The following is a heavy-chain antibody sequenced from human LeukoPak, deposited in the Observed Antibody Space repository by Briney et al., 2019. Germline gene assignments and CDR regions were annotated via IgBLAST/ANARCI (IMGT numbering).Heavy chain of an antibody. CDR1: GFTFSSYA. CDR2: ISGSGGST. J-gene: IGHJ4*02. D-gene: IGHD2-2*01. V-gene: IGHV3-23*01. CDR3: AREGPCSSTSCYAEGYFDY. Sequence: PGGSLRLSCAASGFTFSSYAMSWVRQAPGKGLEWVSAISGSGGSTYYADSVKGRFTISRDNSKNTLYLQMNSLRAEDTAVYYCAREGPCSSTSCYAEGYFDYWGQGTLVTVSS.